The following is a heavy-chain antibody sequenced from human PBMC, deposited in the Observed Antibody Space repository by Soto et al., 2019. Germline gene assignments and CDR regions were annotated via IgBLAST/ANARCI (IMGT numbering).Heavy chain of an antibody. D-gene: IGHD1-26*01. CDR3: ARGLGLYYFDY. V-gene: IGHV1-3*01. CDR1: VYTFTSYA. CDR2: INAGNGNT. J-gene: IGHJ4*02. Sequence: QVQLVQSGAEVKKPGASVKVSCKASVYTFTSYAMHWVRQAPGQRLEWMGWINAGNGNTKYSQKFQGRVTITRDTSASTAYMELSSLRSEDTAVYYCARGLGLYYFDYWGQGTLVTVSS.